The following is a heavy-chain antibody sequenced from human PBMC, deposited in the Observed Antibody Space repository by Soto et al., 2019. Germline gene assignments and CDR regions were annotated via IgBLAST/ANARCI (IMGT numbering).Heavy chain of an antibody. Sequence: EVQLLESGGGLVQPGGSLRLSCAASGFTFSSYAMSWVRQAPGKGLEWVSAISASGGSTYYADSVKGRFTISRDNSKKALYLQMNSLRAEDTAVYYCAKGSSGWYSPNYWYFDLWGRGTLVTVSS. CDR1: GFTFSSYA. V-gene: IGHV3-23*01. D-gene: IGHD6-19*01. CDR2: ISASGGST. CDR3: AKGSSGWYSPNYWYFDL. J-gene: IGHJ2*01.